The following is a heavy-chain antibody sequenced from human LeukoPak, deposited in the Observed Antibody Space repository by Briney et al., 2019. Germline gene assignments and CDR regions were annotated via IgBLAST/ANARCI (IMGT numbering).Heavy chain of an antibody. CDR1: GFTFSSYG. D-gene: IGHD3-22*01. J-gene: IGHJ3*02. V-gene: IGHV3-23*01. CDR3: ANYYDSSGYYPEAFDI. Sequence: GGSLRLSCAASGFTFSSYGMSWVRQAPGKGLEWVSAISGSGGSTYYADSVKGRFTISRDNSKNTLYLQMNSLRAEDTAVYYCANYYDSSGYYPEAFDIWGQGTMVTVSS. CDR2: ISGSGGST.